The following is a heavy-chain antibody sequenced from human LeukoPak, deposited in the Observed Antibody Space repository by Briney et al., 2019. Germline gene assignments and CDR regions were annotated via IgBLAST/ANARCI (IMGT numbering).Heavy chain of an antibody. J-gene: IGHJ4*02. CDR3: ARQPSGIVGATTVDY. V-gene: IGHV5-51*01. D-gene: IGHD1-26*01. CDR2: IYPGDSDT. CDR1: GYSFTSYR. Sequence: GESLKISCKGSGYSFTSYRIGWVRQMPGKGLEWMGIIYPGDSDTRYSPSFQGQVTISADKSISTAYLQWSSLKASDTAMYYCARQPSGIVGATTVDYWGQGTLVTVSS.